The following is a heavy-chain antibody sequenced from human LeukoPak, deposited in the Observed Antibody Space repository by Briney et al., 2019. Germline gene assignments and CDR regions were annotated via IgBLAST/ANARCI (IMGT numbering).Heavy chain of an antibody. J-gene: IGHJ4*02. CDR2: IYYSGST. Sequence: SETLSLTCTVSGGSISSSSYYWGWIRQPPGKGLEWIGSIYYSGSTYYNPSLKSRVTISVDTSKNQFSLKLSSVTAADTAVYYCARDLMGIAYYWGQGTLVTVSS. D-gene: IGHD6-13*01. CDR3: ARDLMGIAYY. V-gene: IGHV4-39*07. CDR1: GGSISSSSYY.